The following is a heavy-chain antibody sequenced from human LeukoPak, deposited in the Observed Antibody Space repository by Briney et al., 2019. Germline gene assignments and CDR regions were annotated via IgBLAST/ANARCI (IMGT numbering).Heavy chain of an antibody. CDR2: ISGSGGST. D-gene: IGHD3-10*01. CDR3: ANMGHDY. Sequence: GGSLRLSCAASGFTFSSFVMSWVRQAPGKGLEWVSAISGSGGSTYYADSVKGRFTISRDNSRNTLYLQMNSLRAEDTALYYCANMGHDYWGQGTLVTVSS. V-gene: IGHV3-23*01. CDR1: GFTFSSFV. J-gene: IGHJ4*02.